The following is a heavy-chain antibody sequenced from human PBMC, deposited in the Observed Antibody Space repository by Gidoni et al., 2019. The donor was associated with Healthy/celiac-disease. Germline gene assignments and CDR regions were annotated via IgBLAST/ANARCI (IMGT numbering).Heavy chain of an antibody. Sequence: QLQLQESGSGLVKPSQTLSLTCAVSGGSISSGGYSWSWIRQPPGKGLEWIGYIYHSGSTYYNPSLKSRVTISVDRSKNQFSLKLSSVTAADTAVYYCARDGSPDYYGSGIPLYWGQGTLVTVSS. CDR1: GGSISSGGYS. V-gene: IGHV4-30-2*01. J-gene: IGHJ4*02. CDR2: IYHSGST. CDR3: ARDGSPDYYGSGIPLY. D-gene: IGHD3-10*01.